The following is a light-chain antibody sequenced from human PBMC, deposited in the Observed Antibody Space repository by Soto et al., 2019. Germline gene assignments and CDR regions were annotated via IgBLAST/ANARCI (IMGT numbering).Light chain of an antibody. J-gene: IGKJ4*01. Sequence: IQMTQSPSSLSASVGDTVTITCRASQDINNNLAWFQQKPGKAPKPLIFAASSLQGGVPSKFSGSGSGTDFTLTISSLQPEDFATYYCQQYNVYPFTFGGGTQVEFK. V-gene: IGKV1-16*02. CDR1: QDINNN. CDR2: AAS. CDR3: QQYNVYPFT.